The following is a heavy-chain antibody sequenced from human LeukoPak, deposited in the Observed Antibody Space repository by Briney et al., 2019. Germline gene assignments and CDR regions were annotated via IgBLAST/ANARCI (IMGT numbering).Heavy chain of an antibody. J-gene: IGHJ3*02. V-gene: IGHV3-15*01. D-gene: IGHD3-22*01. Sequence: TTGGSLRLSCAASGFTFSNAWMAWVRQAPGKGLEWVGRIKTKTDGGTADYAAPVKGRFTISRDDSKNTLYLQMNSLRAEDTAVYYCARDLHYYDSSGYSDAFDIWGQGTMVTVSS. CDR1: GFTFSNAW. CDR3: ARDLHYYDSSGYSDAFDI. CDR2: IKTKTDGGTA.